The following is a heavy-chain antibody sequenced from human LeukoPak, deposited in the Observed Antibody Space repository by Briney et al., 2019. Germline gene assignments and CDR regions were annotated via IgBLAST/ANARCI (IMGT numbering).Heavy chain of an antibody. J-gene: IGHJ5*02. V-gene: IGHV3-23*01. CDR1: GFTFSSYA. Sequence: GGSLRLSCAASGFTFSSYAMSWVRQAPGKGLEWVSAISGSGGSTYYAHSVKGRFTISRDNSKNTLYLQMNSLRAEYTAVYYCAPARLLNWFDPWGQGTLVTVSS. CDR2: ISGSGGST. CDR3: APARLLNWFDP. D-gene: IGHD3-10*01.